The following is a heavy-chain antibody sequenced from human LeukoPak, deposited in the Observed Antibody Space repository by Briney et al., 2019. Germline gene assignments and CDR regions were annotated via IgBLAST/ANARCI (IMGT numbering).Heavy chain of an antibody. CDR2: ISYDGSNR. CDR1: GFTFTNYG. D-gene: IGHD6-19*01. Sequence: GGSLRLSCAASGFTFTNYGLHWVRQAPGKGLEWVTIISYDGSNRYYADSVKGRFTISRDNSKNTLYLQMNSLRAEDTAVYYCARDSVAGNGDFWGQGTLVTVSS. J-gene: IGHJ4*02. V-gene: IGHV3-30*03. CDR3: ARDSVAGNGDF.